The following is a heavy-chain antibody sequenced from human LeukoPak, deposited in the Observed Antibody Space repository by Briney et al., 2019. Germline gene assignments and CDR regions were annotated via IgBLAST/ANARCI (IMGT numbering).Heavy chain of an antibody. CDR1: GGSISSYY. V-gene: IGHV4-59*01. J-gene: IGHJ6*02. Sequence: SETLSLTCTISGGSISSYYWSWIRQPPGKGLEWIGYIYYSGSTNYSPSLKSRVTISVDTSKNQFSLKLSSVTAADTAVYYCARVPLLSITIFGVVKDYYYGMDVWGQGTTVTVSS. CDR2: IYYSGST. CDR3: ARVPLLSITIFGVVKDYYYGMDV. D-gene: IGHD3-3*01.